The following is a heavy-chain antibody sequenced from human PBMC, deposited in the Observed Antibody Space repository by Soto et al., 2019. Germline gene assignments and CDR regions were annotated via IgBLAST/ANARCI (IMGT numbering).Heavy chain of an antibody. V-gene: IGHV4-38-2*02. Sequence: SETLSLTCAVFGYSISSGYYWGWIRQPPGKGLEWIGSIYHSGTTYYNPSLKSRVTISVDTSKNQFSLRLSSVSAADTAVYYCARDFGVVISSWSGGMDVWGQGTTVTV. CDR1: GYSISSGYY. J-gene: IGHJ6*02. D-gene: IGHD3-3*01. CDR2: IYHSGTT. CDR3: ARDFGVVISSWSGGMDV.